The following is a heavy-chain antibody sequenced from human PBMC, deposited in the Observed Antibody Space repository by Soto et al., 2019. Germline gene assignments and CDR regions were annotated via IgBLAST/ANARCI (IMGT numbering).Heavy chain of an antibody. D-gene: IGHD6-13*01. J-gene: IGHJ5*02. Sequence: QVQLVQSGAEVKKPGSSVKVSCKASGGTFSSYAISWVRQAPGQGLEWMGGIIPIFGTANYAQKFQGRVTITADESTSTAYMELSSLRSEDTAVYYCARTRYSSSWYLPGSNNWSDPWGQGTLVTVSS. V-gene: IGHV1-69*01. CDR1: GGTFSSYA. CDR3: ARTRYSSSWYLPGSNNWSDP. CDR2: IIPIFGTA.